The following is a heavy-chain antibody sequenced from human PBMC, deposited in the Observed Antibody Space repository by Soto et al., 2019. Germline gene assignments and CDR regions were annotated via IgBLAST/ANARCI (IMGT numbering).Heavy chain of an antibody. Sequence: ASVKVSCKASGYTFTSYGISWVRQAPGQGLEWMGWISAYNGNTNYAQKLQGRVTMTTDTSTSTAYMELRSLRSDDTAVYYCARAYDSSGYYSLGYYGMDVWGQGTTVTVSS. CDR3: ARAYDSSGYYSLGYYGMDV. D-gene: IGHD3-22*01. J-gene: IGHJ6*02. CDR2: ISAYNGNT. CDR1: GYTFTSYG. V-gene: IGHV1-18*01.